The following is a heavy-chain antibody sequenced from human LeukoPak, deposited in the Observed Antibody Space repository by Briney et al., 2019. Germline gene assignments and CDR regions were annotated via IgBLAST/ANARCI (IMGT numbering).Heavy chain of an antibody. D-gene: IGHD5-12*01. V-gene: IGHV1-46*01. Sequence: ASVKVSCKASGYTFIRYWIHWVRQAPGQGLEWMGLMKPEGGTTIYAQKFKGRVTMTRDTSTSTVYMELTSLRSEDTAVYYCARLEGLAATMGDWGQGTLATVSS. CDR2: MKPEGGTT. J-gene: IGHJ4*02. CDR3: ARLEGLAATMGD. CDR1: GYTFIRYW.